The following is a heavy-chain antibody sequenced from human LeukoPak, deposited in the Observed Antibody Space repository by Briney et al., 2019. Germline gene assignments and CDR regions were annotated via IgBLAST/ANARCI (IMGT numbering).Heavy chain of an antibody. CDR3: ARETYYYDSSGYYYCYYGMDV. Sequence: SETLSLTCTVSGGSVSSGSYYWSWIRQPPGKGLEWIGYIYYSGSTNYNPSLKSRVTISVDTSKNQFSLKLSSVTAADTAVYYCARETYYYDSSGYYYCYYGMDVWGQGTTVTVSS. CDR1: GGSVSSGSYY. J-gene: IGHJ6*02. V-gene: IGHV4-61*01. D-gene: IGHD3-22*01. CDR2: IYYSGST.